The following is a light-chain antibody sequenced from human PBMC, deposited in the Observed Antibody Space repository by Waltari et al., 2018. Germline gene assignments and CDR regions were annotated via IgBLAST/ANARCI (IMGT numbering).Light chain of an antibody. CDR3: SSYAGNNNLL. CDR1: STDVGRYNY. CDR2: EVT. V-gene: IGLV2-8*01. Sequence: QSALTQPPSASGSPGQSLTIPCPATSTDVGRYNYVSWYLQPPGKAPKLLIYEVTKRSSGVPDRFSGSKSGNTASLTVSGLQAEDEGDYYCSSYAGNNNLLFGGGTKLTVL. J-gene: IGLJ2*01.